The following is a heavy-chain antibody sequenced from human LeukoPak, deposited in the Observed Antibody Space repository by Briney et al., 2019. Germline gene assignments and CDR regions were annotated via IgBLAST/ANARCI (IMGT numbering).Heavy chain of an antibody. D-gene: IGHD2-21*01. Sequence: PGGSLRLSCAASGFTFSTYGMHWVRQAPGKGLEWVAVISIDGSYKSYADSVKGRITISRDNSRNTLYLQMNSLRIDDTAVYYCAKAALREFDYWGQGTLVTVSS. CDR3: AKAALREFDY. V-gene: IGHV3-30*18. CDR1: GFTFSTYG. CDR2: ISIDGSYK. J-gene: IGHJ4*02.